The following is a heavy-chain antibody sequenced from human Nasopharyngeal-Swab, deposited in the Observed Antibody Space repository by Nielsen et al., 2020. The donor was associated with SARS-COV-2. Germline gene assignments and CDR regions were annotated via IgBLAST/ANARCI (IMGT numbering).Heavy chain of an antibody. CDR2: NYSGGST. V-gene: IGHV3-53*01. CDR1: GFTVSSNY. CDR3: ARDPIGAVAGPGGY. Sequence: GESLKISCAASGFTVSSNYMSWVRQAPGKGLEWVSVNYSGGSTYYADSVKGRFTISRDNSKNTLYLQMNSLRAEDTAVYYCARDPIGAVAGPGGYWGQGTLVTVSS. J-gene: IGHJ4*02. D-gene: IGHD6-19*01.